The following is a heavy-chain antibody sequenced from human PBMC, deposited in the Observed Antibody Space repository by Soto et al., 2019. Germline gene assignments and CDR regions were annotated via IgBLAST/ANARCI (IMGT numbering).Heavy chain of an antibody. CDR1: GYTFTSYG. J-gene: IGHJ4*02. V-gene: IGHV1-18*01. CDR3: ARSSLIVVVVAATPDFDY. D-gene: IGHD2-15*01. CDR2: ISAYNGNT. Sequence: QVQLVQSGAEVKKPGASVKVSCKASGYTFTSYGISWVRQAPGQGLEWMGWISAYNGNTNYAQKLQGRVTKTTDTSTSTAYMELRSLRSDDTAVYYCARSSLIVVVVAATPDFDYWGQGTLVTVSS.